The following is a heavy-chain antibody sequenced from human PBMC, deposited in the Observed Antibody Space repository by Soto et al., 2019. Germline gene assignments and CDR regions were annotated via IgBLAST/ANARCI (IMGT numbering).Heavy chain of an antibody. J-gene: IGHJ6*02. CDR1: GFTFSRYG. D-gene: IGHD5-12*01. Sequence: GGSLRLSCAASGFTFSRYGMHWVRQAPGKWLEWVAVISYDGSNKYYADSVKGRFTISRDNSKNTLYLQMNSLRAEDTAVYYCAKNSGYDLKYSSVLVFGMDVWGQGTTVTVS. CDR3: AKNSGYDLKYSSVLVFGMDV. CDR2: ISYDGSNK. V-gene: IGHV3-30*18.